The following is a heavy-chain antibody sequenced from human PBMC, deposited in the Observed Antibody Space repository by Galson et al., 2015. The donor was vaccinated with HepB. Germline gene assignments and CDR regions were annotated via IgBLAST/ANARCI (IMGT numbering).Heavy chain of an antibody. CDR2: ISYDGSNK. CDR3: AKGSGRYYYDSSGYFSF. D-gene: IGHD3-22*01. CDR1: GFTFSSYA. Sequence: SLRLSCAASGFTFSSYAMHWVRQAPGKGLEWVAVISYDGSNKYYADSVKGRFTISRDNSKNTLYLQMNSLRAEDTAVYYCAKGSGRYYYDSSGYFSFWGQGTLVTVSS. V-gene: IGHV3-30*04. J-gene: IGHJ4*02.